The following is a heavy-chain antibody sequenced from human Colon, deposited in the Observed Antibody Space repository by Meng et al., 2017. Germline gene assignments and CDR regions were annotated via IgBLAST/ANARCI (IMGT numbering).Heavy chain of an antibody. CDR3: ARQVGNSWLPD. Sequence: SETLSLTCAISGDSVFSKDATWNWIRQSPAIGLEWMVTTVYRAKWISDYTVAVESRITINPNTSKNHFTLQLNSVSPEDTAIYYCARQVGNSWLPDWGQGTLVTVSS. CDR1: GDSVFSKDAT. D-gene: IGHD4-11*01. J-gene: IGHJ4*02. CDR2: TVYRAKWIS. V-gene: IGHV6-1*01.